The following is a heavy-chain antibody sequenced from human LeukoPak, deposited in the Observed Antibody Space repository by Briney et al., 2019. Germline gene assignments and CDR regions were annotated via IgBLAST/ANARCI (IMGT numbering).Heavy chain of an antibody. CDR3: ARAWLQSLFDY. CDR1: GFTFSSYE. V-gene: IGHV3-48*03. J-gene: IGHJ4*02. Sequence: GGSLRLSCAASGFTFSSYEMNWVRQAPGKGLEWVSYISSSGSTIYYADSVQGRFTISRDNAKNSLYLQMSSLRAEDTAVYYCARAWLQSLFDYWGQGTLVTVSS. D-gene: IGHD5-24*01. CDR2: ISSSGSTI.